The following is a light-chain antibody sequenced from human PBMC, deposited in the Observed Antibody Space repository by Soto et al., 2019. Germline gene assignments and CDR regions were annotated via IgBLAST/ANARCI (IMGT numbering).Light chain of an antibody. J-gene: IGLJ1*01. CDR3: ASFTTSSTRV. V-gene: IGLV2-14*01. CDR1: SSDIGTYNY. Sequence: QSALTQPASVSGSPRQSITVSCTGTSSDIGTYNYVSWYQQHPGKAPKVIIYEVNNRPSGVSNRFSGSKSGNTASLTISGLQAEDEADYYCASFTTSSTRVFGTGTKLTVL. CDR2: EVN.